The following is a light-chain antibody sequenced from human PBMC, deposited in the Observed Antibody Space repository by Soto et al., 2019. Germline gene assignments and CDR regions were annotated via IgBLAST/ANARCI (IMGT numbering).Light chain of an antibody. CDR1: QSVSSS. J-gene: IGKJ2*01. CDR3: QQRSNWPPYT. CDR2: DAS. Sequence: EIVLTQSPATLSLSPGERATLSCRASQSVSSSLAWYPQKPGQAPGLLIYDASNRATGIPARSSDSGSGTDFTLTIISLAPEDFAVYYCQQRSNWPPYTFGQGTKLEIK. V-gene: IGKV3-11*01.